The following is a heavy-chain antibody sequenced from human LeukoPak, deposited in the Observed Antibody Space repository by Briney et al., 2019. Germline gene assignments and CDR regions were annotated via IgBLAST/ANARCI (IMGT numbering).Heavy chain of an antibody. J-gene: IGHJ4*02. CDR2: ISTTGVTT. V-gene: IGHV3-23*01. CDR3: AKALGRGNYYAFDY. D-gene: IGHD1-26*01. Sequence: GGSLRLSCAASGFSVSTCATSWGRQAPGKGLEWVSVISTTGVTTYYADSVKGRFTISRDNSRDTLYLQMNSLRAEDTAVYYCAKALGRGNYYAFDYWGQGALVTVSS. CDR1: GFSVSTCA.